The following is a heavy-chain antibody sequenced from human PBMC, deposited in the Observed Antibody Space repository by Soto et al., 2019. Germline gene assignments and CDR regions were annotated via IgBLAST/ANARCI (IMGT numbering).Heavy chain of an antibody. V-gene: IGHV4-4*02. Sequence: QVQLQESGPGLVKPSGTLSLTCAVSGGSISSSNWWSWVRQPPGKGLEWIGEIYHRGSTNYNPSLKSRVTISVDKSKNQFSLKLSSVTAADTAVYYCAREEVVPAAPRIYGMDVWGQGTTVTVSS. J-gene: IGHJ6*02. CDR3: AREEVVPAAPRIYGMDV. CDR2: IYHRGST. D-gene: IGHD2-2*01. CDR1: GGSISSSNW.